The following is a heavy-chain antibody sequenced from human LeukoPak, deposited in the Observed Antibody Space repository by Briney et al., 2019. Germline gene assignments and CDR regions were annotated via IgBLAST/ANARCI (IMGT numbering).Heavy chain of an antibody. CDR3: ARGLSRREYFGH. Sequence: PGGSLRLSCAASGFTFSIRGFHWVRQAPGKGLEWVAFISNDEKSIYYADSVKGRFTISRDNSRSTLYLQLNSLRAEGTAVYYCARGLSRREYFGHWGEGSLVTV. D-gene: IGHD2-2*01. V-gene: IGHV3-30*02. CDR1: GFTFSIRG. CDR2: ISNDEKSI. J-gene: IGHJ1*01.